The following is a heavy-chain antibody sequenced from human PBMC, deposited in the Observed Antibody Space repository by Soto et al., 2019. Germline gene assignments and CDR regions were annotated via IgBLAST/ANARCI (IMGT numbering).Heavy chain of an antibody. Sequence: GESLKISCKASGYDFTNCWIAWVRQTPGRGLEWMGMIYPGDSDIRYNPSFRGRVTISADKSITSAFVQWGSLKASDSAIYYCARFRAPRRQLISMSFHLWGLGTLVTVSS. CDR3: ARFRAPRRQLISMSFHL. CDR2: IYPGDSDI. J-gene: IGHJ4*03. CDR1: GYDFTNCW. D-gene: IGHD6-13*01. V-gene: IGHV5-51*01.